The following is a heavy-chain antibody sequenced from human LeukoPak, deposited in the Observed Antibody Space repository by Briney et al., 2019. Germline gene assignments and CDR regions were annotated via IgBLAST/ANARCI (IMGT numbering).Heavy chain of an antibody. CDR1: GFTFDDYA. CDR2: ISWNSGSI. V-gene: IGHV3-9*01. D-gene: IGHD6-13*01. J-gene: IGHJ4*02. Sequence: PGGSLRLSCAASGFTFDDYAMHWVRQAPGKGLEWVSGISWNSGSIGYADSVKGRFTISRDNAKNSLYLQMNSLRAEDTALYYCAKGAPTRSSWYRSFDYWGQGTLVTVSS. CDR3: AKGAPTRSSWYRSFDY.